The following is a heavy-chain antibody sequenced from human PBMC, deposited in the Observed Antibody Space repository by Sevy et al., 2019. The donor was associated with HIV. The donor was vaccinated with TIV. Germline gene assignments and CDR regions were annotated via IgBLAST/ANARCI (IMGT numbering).Heavy chain of an antibody. CDR3: ARGFAALPGYYYGLDV. J-gene: IGHJ6*02. D-gene: IGHD6-6*01. Sequence: GGSLRLSCAASGFTFSSYAMNWVRQAPGKGLEWVALISYDGNNKYYADSVKGRFTISRDNSKNTLYLQMNSLRGEDTAFYYCARGFAALPGYYYGLDVWGQGTTVTVSS. CDR1: GFTFSSYA. CDR2: ISYDGNNK. V-gene: IGHV3-30*04.